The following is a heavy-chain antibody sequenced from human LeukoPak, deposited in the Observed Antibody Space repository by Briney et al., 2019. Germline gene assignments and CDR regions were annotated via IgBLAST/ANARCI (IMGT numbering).Heavy chain of an antibody. CDR2: INHSGST. CDR1: GGSFSGYY. D-gene: IGHD2-2*01. Sequence: PSETLSLTCAVYGGSFSGYYWSWIRQPPGKGLEWIGEINHSGSTNYNPSLKSRVTISVDTSKNQFSLKLGSVTAADTAVYYCARGNTSPYGMDVWGQGTTVTVSS. CDR3: ARGNTSPYGMDV. J-gene: IGHJ6*02. V-gene: IGHV4-34*01.